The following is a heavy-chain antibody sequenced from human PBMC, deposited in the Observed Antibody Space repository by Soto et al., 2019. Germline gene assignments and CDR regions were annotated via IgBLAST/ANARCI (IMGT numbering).Heavy chain of an antibody. CDR3: ARVLGYCSSTSCYSPTRGAYYYYYGMDV. CDR1: GFTFSSYA. V-gene: IGHV3-30-3*01. Sequence: GGSLRLSCAASGFTFSSYAMHWVRQAPGKGLEWVAVISYDGSNKYYADSVKGRFTISRDNSKNTLYLQMNSLRAEDTAVYYCARVLGYCSSTSCYSPTRGAYYYYYGMDVWGQGTTVTVSS. D-gene: IGHD2-2*01. J-gene: IGHJ6*02. CDR2: ISYDGSNK.